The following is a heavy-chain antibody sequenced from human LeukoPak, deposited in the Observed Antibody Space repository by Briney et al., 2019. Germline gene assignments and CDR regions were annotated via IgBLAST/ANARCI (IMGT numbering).Heavy chain of an antibody. CDR1: GFTFSSYA. V-gene: IGHV3-64D*06. CDR3: VKANYAVLTGYYLDY. D-gene: IGHD3-9*01. Sequence: GGSLRLSCSASGFTFSSYAMHWVRQAPGKGLEYVSASSRNGGNTYYADSVKGRFTISRDNSKNTLSLQMSSLRIEDTAVYYCVKANYAVLTGYYLDYWGQGTLVTVSS. J-gene: IGHJ4*02. CDR2: SSRNGGNT.